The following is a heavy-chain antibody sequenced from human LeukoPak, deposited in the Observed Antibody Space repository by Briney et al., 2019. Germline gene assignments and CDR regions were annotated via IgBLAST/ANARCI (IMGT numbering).Heavy chain of an antibody. J-gene: IGHJ4*02. V-gene: IGHV3-7*05. Sequence: GGSLRLSCAASGFTFSTFWMSWVRQAPGEGPEWVANIKPDGSDMHYADSVKGRFTISRDNAKNSLFLQMNSLRAEDTAVYYCARGGGHSLWGQGTLVTVSS. CDR3: ARGGGHSL. CDR2: IKPDGSDM. D-gene: IGHD3-16*01. CDR1: GFTFSTFW.